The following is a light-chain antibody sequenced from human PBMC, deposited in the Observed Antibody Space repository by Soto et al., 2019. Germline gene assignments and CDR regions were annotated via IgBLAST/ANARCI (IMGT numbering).Light chain of an antibody. CDR3: QQHDSSPLT. J-gene: IGKJ4*01. Sequence: EIVLTQSPGTLSLSPGERATLSCRARQGVGRFLAWYQQKPGQAPRLLIYGASGRATGTPDRFSGSGSGTDFTLTISRLEPEDFAVYHCQQHDSSPLTFGGGTKVEIK. CDR1: QGVGRF. V-gene: IGKV3-20*01. CDR2: GAS.